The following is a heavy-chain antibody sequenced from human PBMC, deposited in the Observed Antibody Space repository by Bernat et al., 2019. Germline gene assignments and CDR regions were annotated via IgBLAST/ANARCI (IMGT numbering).Heavy chain of an antibody. Sequence: EVQLVESGGGLVQPGRSLRLSCAASGFTFDDYAMHWVRQAPRKGLEWVSGISWNTGSIDYADSVKGRFTISRDNAKNSLYLQMNSLRAEDTAFYYCAKDAKSSGSYFDYWGQGTLVTVSS. CDR3: AKDAKSSGSYFDY. D-gene: IGHD3-10*01. J-gene: IGHJ4*02. CDR1: GFTFDDYA. V-gene: IGHV3-9*01. CDR2: ISWNTGSI.